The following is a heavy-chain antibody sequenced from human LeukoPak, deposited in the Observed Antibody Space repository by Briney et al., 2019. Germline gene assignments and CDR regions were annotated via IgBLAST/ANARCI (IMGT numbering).Heavy chain of an antibody. CDR1: GYTFTGYY. Sequence: ASVKVSCKASGYTFTGYYMHWVRQAPGQGLEWMGWINPNSGGTNYAQKFQGRVTMTRDTSISTAYMELSRLRSDDTAVYYCARVGYYYDSSGTDYWGQGTLVTVSS. CDR3: ARVGYYYDSSGTDY. J-gene: IGHJ4*02. CDR2: INPNSGGT. D-gene: IGHD3-22*01. V-gene: IGHV1-2*02.